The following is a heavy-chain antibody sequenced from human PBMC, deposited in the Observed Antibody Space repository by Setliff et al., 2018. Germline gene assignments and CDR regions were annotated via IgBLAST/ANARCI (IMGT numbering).Heavy chain of an antibody. CDR3: ARVGDYMGYYYNYYMDV. D-gene: IGHD3-10*01. V-gene: IGHV5-51*01. CDR2: IFPGDSAT. CDR1: GYTFTEYL. Sequence: GESLKLSCKGSGYTFTEYLIGWVRQMPGKGLEWMGIIFPGDSATKYSPSFQGQVTMSVDKSINTAYLQWSSLRASDTAIYYCARVGDYMGYYYNYYMDVWGKGTKVTVSS. J-gene: IGHJ6*03.